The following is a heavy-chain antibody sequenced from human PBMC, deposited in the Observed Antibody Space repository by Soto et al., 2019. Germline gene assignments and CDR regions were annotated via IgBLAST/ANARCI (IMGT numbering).Heavy chain of an antibody. CDR1: GFTFSGYW. Sequence: PGGSLRLSCAASGFTFSGYWMHWVRQPPGEGLVWISQINTDGSSTAYADSVKGRFTMSRDNAGNMLYLQMNSLRDEDTAVYYCARGKRNSQLLFDNWGQGTPVTVSS. D-gene: IGHD1-1*01. CDR3: ARGKRNSQLLFDN. J-gene: IGHJ4*02. V-gene: IGHV3-74*01. CDR2: INTDGSST.